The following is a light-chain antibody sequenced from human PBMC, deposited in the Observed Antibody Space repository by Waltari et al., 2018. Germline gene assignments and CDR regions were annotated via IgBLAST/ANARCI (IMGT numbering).Light chain of an antibody. V-gene: IGKV3-11*01. CDR2: NTS. J-gene: IGKJ1*01. Sequence: DILLTHSPSTLSLSPGARATLSCGASQNISNWLAWYQQKPGQAPRLLIDNTSNRATGIPARFSGGGSGTDFTLTISSLEPDDSAVYYWQQRHWPWTFGQGTKVEIK. CDR3: QQRHWPWT. CDR1: QNISNW.